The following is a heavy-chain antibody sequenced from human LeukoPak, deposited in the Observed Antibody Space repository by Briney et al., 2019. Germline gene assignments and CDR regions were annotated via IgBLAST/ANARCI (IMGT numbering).Heavy chain of an antibody. CDR2: ISGSGGST. CDR3: AINGNYHDSSGYYYELDY. Sequence: GGSLRLSCAASGFTFSSYAMSWVRQAPGKGLEWVSAISGSGGSTYYADSVKGRFTISRDNAKNSLYLQMNSLRVEDTAVYYCAINGNYHDSSGYYYELDYWGQGTLVTVSS. J-gene: IGHJ4*02. D-gene: IGHD3-22*01. V-gene: IGHV3-23*01. CDR1: GFTFSSYA.